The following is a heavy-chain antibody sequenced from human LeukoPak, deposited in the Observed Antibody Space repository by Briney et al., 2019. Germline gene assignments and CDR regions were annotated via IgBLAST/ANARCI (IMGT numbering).Heavy chain of an antibody. J-gene: IGHJ4*02. Sequence: QAGGSLRLSCAASGFTFSSYAMSWVRQAPGKGLEWVSAISGSGGSTYYADSVKGRFTISRDNSKNTLYLQMNSLRAEDTAVYYCAKDYGDYVRPSFDYWGQGTLVTVSS. CDR2: ISGSGGST. D-gene: IGHD4-17*01. V-gene: IGHV3-23*01. CDR3: AKDYGDYVRPSFDY. CDR1: GFTFSSYA.